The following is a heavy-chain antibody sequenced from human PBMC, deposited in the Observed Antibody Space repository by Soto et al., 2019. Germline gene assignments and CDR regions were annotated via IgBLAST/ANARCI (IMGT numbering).Heavy chain of an antibody. CDR2: ARSKANNYIT. D-gene: IGHD2-15*01. J-gene: IGHJ4*02. CDR3: ARDSSSCRGGHCYFDN. V-gene: IGHV3-72*01. CDR1: GFTFSGHF. Sequence: GGSLRLSCAASGFTFSGHFMDWVRQAPGKGLEWVGRARSKANNYITEYAASVKGRFTISRDDSKNSVYLQMNSLKTEDTAVYFCARDSSSCRGGHCYFDNWGPGTLVTVSS.